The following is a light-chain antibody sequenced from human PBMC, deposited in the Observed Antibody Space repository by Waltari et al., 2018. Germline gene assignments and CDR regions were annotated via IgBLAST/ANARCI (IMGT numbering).Light chain of an antibody. J-gene: IGLJ1*01. Sequence: QSALTQPPSASGPPGQSVTIPCTGTSSDIGGYDDVSWYQQHPGKAPRLIIFAVNKRPSGVPDRFSGSKSGNTAALTISGLQTADEADYYCSSFAGIINYYVFGSGTKVTVL. V-gene: IGLV2-8*01. CDR1: SSDIGGYDD. CDR2: AVN. CDR3: SSFAGIINYYV.